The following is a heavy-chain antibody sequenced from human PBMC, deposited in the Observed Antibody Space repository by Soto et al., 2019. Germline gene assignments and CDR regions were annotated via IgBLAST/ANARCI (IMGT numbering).Heavy chain of an antibody. V-gene: IGHV1-18*01. CDR2: ISAYNGNT. D-gene: IGHD2-15*01. Sequence: ASVKVSCKASGYTFTSYGISWVRQAPGQGLEWMGWISAYNGNTNYAQKLQGRVTMTTDTSTSTAYMELRSLRSDDTAVYYCARVVSYKIGYCSGGSCYSYYMDVWGKGTTVTVSS. J-gene: IGHJ6*03. CDR3: ARVVSYKIGYCSGGSCYSYYMDV. CDR1: GYTFTSYG.